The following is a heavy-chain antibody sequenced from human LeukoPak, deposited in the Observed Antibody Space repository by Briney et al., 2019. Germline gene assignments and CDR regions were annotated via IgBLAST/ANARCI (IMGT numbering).Heavy chain of an antibody. V-gene: IGHV5-51*01. D-gene: IGHD3-22*01. CDR2: IYPGDSDT. CDR1: GYTFTSYW. Sequence: GESLQISCKGSGYTFTSYWIGWVRQLPGKGLESMGFIYPGDSDTRYSPSFQGQVTISADKSISTAYLQWSSLKASDTAMYYCARLGYYYDSSGWNSMDVWGQGTTVTVSS. J-gene: IGHJ6*02. CDR3: ARLGYYYDSSGWNSMDV.